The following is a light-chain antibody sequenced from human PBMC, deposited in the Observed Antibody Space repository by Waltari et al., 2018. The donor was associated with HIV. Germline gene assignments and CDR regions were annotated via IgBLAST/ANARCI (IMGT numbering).Light chain of an antibody. Sequence: QSVLTQPPSASGTPGQRVTISCSGSSSEIGSNYVHWYQQLPGTAPKLLIYRNNQRASGVPDRCSGSKSDTSASLAISGLRSEDEADYYCATWADRPSGPVVFGGGTRVTVL. J-gene: IGLJ2*01. CDR2: RNN. CDR3: ATWADRPSGPVV. CDR1: SSEIGSNY. V-gene: IGLV1-47*01.